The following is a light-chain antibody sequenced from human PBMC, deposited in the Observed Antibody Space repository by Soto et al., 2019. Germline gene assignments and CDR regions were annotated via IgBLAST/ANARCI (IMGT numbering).Light chain of an antibody. CDR1: QSVTSSY. Sequence: EIVLTQSPGTLSLSPGERASLSCRASQSVTSSYLAWYQQKPGQAPRLLVYVASNRATGIPDRLCGSGSGTDFTLTINRLEPEDFAVYYCQQYGSSPWTFGQGTNVEIK. V-gene: IGKV3-20*01. CDR3: QQYGSSPWT. J-gene: IGKJ1*01. CDR2: VAS.